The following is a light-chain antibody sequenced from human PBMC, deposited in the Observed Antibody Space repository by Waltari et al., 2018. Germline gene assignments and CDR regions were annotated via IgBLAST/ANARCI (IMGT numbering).Light chain of an antibody. J-gene: IGKJ2*01. CDR2: WAS. CDR1: QSLLLNSNNRHC. CDR3: QQYHSLPYT. Sequence: DIVMTKSPDSLAVSLGESATITCKSSQSLLLNSNNRHCLTWYQHKPGQPPKLLMYWASSREPGVPDRFSGGGSGTDFTLTIRSLQPEDVAVYYCQQYHSLPYTFGQGTRLEIK. V-gene: IGKV4-1*01.